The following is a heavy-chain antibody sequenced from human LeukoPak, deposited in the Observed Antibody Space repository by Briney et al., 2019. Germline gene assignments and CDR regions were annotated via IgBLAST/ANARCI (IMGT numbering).Heavy chain of an antibody. CDR2: IVWNGGSA. D-gene: IGHD2-8*01. CDR3: ARRYCTNGVCYVFDH. V-gene: IGHV3-20*04. CDR1: GFTFDDYD. Sequence: GGSLRLSCAASGFTFDDYDMSWVRQARGKGLEWVSGIVWNGGSAGYADSVKGRFTISRDNAKNSLYLQMNSLRAEDTALYYCARRYCTNGVCYVFDHWGQGTLVTVSS. J-gene: IGHJ4*02.